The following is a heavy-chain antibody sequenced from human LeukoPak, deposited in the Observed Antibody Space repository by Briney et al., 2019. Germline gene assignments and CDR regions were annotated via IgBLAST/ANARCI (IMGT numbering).Heavy chain of an antibody. V-gene: IGHV1-2*02. J-gene: IGHJ5*02. D-gene: IGHD3-10*01. Sequence: ASVKVSCKASGYSFADYYMHWVRQAPGQGLEWMGWIKPNSGGTRSAKKFQGRVTMTRDTSISTAYMELNSLRYDDTAVYYCATNILVRDIINWFDPWGQGTLVTVSS. CDR2: IKPNSGGT. CDR3: ATNILVRDIINWFDP. CDR1: GYSFADYY.